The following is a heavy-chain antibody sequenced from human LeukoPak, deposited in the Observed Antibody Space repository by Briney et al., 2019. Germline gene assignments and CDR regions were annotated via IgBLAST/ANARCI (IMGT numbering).Heavy chain of an antibody. Sequence: PGGSLRLSCAASGFTFDDYAMHWVRQAPGKGLEWVSGTSWNSGSIGYADSVKGRFTISRDNAKNSLYLQMNSQRAEDTALYYCAKAYYYDSSGLIYFDYWGQGTLVTVSS. V-gene: IGHV3-9*01. D-gene: IGHD3-22*01. CDR1: GFTFDDYA. CDR2: TSWNSGSI. CDR3: AKAYYYDSSGLIYFDY. J-gene: IGHJ4*02.